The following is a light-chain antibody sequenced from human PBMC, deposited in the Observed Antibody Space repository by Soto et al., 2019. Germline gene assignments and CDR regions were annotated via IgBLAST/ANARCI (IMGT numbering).Light chain of an antibody. Sequence: EIVLAQSPGTLSLSPGEGATLSCRASQSVSSTYLAWYQHKPGQAPRLLIYGASSRATGIPDRFSGSGSGTDFTLTISRLEPEDFAMYYCQQYGSSRYTFGKGTKLEIK. CDR1: QSVSSTY. V-gene: IGKV3-20*01. J-gene: IGKJ2*01. CDR2: GAS. CDR3: QQYGSSRYT.